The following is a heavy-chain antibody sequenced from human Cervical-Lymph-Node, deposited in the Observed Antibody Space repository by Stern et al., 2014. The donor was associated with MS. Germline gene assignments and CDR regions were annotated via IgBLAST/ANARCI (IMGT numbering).Heavy chain of an antibody. J-gene: IGHJ4*02. Sequence: EVQLVESGGGLVKPGGSLRLSCDASGFTVSHYSMNWVRQAPGKGLEWISSISNDSAHTYYADSVEARFTISRDSAKDSVSLHMVSLRAEDTAVYYCARARVGDYARSPHLDSWGQGTLVTVSS. D-gene: IGHD4-17*01. CDR1: GFTVSHYS. CDR3: ARARVGDYARSPHLDS. CDR2: ISNDSAHT. V-gene: IGHV3-21*01.